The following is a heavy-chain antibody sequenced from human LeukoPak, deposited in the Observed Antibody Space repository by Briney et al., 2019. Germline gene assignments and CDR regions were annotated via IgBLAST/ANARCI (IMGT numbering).Heavy chain of an antibody. CDR2: ISSSSGYI. D-gene: IGHD3-9*01. V-gene: IGHV3-21*01. CDR1: GFTFSRYS. Sequence: PGGSLRLSCAASGFTFSRYSMNWVRQAPGKGLEWVSFISSSSGYIYYADSVKGRFTVSRDDAKSSLYLQMNSLRADDTAVYYCARVSPRLRYFEAWGQGTLVTVSS. J-gene: IGHJ5*02. CDR3: ARVSPRLRYFEA.